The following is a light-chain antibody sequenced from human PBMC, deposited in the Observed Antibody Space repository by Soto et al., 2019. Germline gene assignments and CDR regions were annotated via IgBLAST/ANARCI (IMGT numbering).Light chain of an antibody. J-gene: IGKJ3*01. CDR3: QQLRTYETFT. V-gene: IGKV1-5*03. Sequence: DIQMTQSPSTLSAYVGDRVTITCRASQNIYTWLAWFQQKPGKAPKLLIYSASTLENGVPSRFSGSGAGTEFTLTISSPQPDAFATYYCQQLRTYETFTFGPGTKVDIK. CDR1: QNIYTW. CDR2: SAS.